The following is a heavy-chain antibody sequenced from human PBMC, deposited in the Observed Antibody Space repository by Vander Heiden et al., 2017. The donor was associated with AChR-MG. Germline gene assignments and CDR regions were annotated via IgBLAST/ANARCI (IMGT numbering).Heavy chain of an antibody. Sequence: QVQLQESGPGLVKPSETLSLTCTVSGGSISRYYWSWIRQPPGKGLEWIGYIYYSGSTNYNPSLKSRVTISVDTSKNQFSLKLSSVTAADTAVYYCARHPKVSGDYYYYYGMDVWCQGTTVTVSS. CDR2: IYYSGST. CDR1: GGSISRYY. J-gene: IGHJ6*02. CDR3: ARHPKVSGDYYYYYGMDV. D-gene: IGHD1-20*01. V-gene: IGHV4-59*08.